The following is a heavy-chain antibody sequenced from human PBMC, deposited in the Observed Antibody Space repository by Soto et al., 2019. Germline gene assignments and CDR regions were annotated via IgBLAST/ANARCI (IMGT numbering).Heavy chain of an antibody. J-gene: IGHJ4*02. V-gene: IGHV2-5*02. D-gene: IGHD6-19*01. CDR2: IYWDDDK. Sequence: QITLKESGPTLVKPTQTLTLTCTFSGFSLSTSGVGVGWIRQPPGKALEWLALIYWDDDKRYSPSLKSRLTITKDPSKNQVVLTMTNMDPVDTATYYCAHGYSSGWYFDYWGQGTLVTVSS. CDR1: GFSLSTSGVG. CDR3: AHGYSSGWYFDY.